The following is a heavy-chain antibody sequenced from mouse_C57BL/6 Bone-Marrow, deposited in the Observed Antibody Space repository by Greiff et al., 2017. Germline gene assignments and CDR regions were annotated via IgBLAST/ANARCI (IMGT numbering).Heavy chain of an antibody. CDR3: ARYKPPLQGYFDY. V-gene: IGHV7-3*01. J-gene: IGHJ2*01. CDR2: IRNKANGYTT. Sequence: EVQGVESGGGLVQPGGSLSLSCAASGFTFTDYYMSWVRQPPGKALEWLGFIRNKANGYTTEYSASVKGRFTISRDNSQSILYLQMNALRAEDSATYYCARYKPPLQGYFDYWGQGTTLTVSS. D-gene: IGHD6-1*01. CDR1: GFTFTDYY.